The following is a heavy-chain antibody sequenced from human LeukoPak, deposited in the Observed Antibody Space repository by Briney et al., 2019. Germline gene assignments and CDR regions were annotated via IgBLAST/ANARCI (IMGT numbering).Heavy chain of an antibody. CDR1: GFTFSSYA. D-gene: IGHD4/OR15-4a*01. CDR2: ISGSGDNT. CDR3: ARRAGAYSHPYDY. Sequence: GGSLRLSCAASGFTFSSYAMNWVRQAPGKGLEWISSISGSGDNTYYADSVKGRFTISRDNSKNTLYLQMNSLRAEDTAVYYCARRAGAYSHPYDYWGQGTLVTVSS. V-gene: IGHV3-23*01. J-gene: IGHJ4*02.